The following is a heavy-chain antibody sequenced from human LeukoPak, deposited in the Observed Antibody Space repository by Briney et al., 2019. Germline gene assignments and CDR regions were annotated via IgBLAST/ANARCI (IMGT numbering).Heavy chain of an antibody. D-gene: IGHD4-17*01. CDR2: ISTSGSST. Sequence: GGSLRLSCAASGLTFSTYIMNWVRQAPGKGLEWVSSISTSGSSTFYADSMKGRFTISRDNAKSSLYLQMSSLRAEDTAVYYCAREPGNNGDLDYWGQGTLVTVSS. CDR1: GLTFSTYI. CDR3: AREPGNNGDLDY. V-gene: IGHV3-21*01. J-gene: IGHJ4*02.